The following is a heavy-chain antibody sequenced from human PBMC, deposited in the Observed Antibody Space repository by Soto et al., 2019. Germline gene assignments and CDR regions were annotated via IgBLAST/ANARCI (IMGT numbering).Heavy chain of an antibody. CDR3: ATNYYDSSGPWF. J-gene: IGHJ4*02. Sequence: GASVKVSCKASGGTFSSYAISWVRQAPGQGLEWMGGIIPIFGTANYAQKFQGRVTITADESTSTAYMELSSLRSEDTAVYYCATNYYDSSGPWFWGQGTLVTVS. CDR2: IIPIFGTA. V-gene: IGHV1-69*13. CDR1: GGTFSSYA. D-gene: IGHD3-22*01.